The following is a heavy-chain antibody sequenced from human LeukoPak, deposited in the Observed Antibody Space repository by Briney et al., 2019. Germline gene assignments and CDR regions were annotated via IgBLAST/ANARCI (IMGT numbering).Heavy chain of an antibody. CDR1: GGSISSYY. D-gene: IGHD2-8*01. Sequence: SETLSLTCTVSGGSISSYYWSWIWQPPGKGLEWIGYIYYSVSTNYNPSLKSRVTISVDTSKNQFSLKLSSVTAADTAVYYCARVRTIGAVVNYYYYYMDVWGKGTTVTVSS. V-gene: IGHV4-59*12. J-gene: IGHJ6*03. CDR3: ARVRTIGAVVNYYYYYMDV. CDR2: IYYSVST.